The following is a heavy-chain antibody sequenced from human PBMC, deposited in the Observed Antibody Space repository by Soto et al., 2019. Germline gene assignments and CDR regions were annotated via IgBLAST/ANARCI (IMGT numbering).Heavy chain of an antibody. CDR2: ISTSGGST. CDR3: AKLLSAGGTRRPIDYFDY. D-gene: IGHD6-13*01. Sequence: EVQLLDSGGGLVRPGGSLRLSCAASGFTFNTYPMSWVRQAPGKGLEWVSAISTSGGSTYYADSVKGRFTISRDNSKNTVLLQMNSLRAEDTAVDYCAKLLSAGGTRRPIDYFDYWGQGTLVTVSS. V-gene: IGHV3-23*01. J-gene: IGHJ4*02. CDR1: GFTFNTYP.